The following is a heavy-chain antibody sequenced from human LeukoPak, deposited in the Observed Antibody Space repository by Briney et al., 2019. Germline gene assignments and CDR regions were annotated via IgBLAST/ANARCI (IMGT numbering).Heavy chain of an antibody. V-gene: IGHV4-34*09. CDR1: GGSFSGYY. CDR3: ARDLDGDYVGWFDP. Sequence: SEALSLTCAVYGGSFSGYYWSWIRQPPGKGLEWIGEINHSGSTYYNPSLKSRVTISVDTSKNQFSLKLSPVTAADTAVYYCARDLDGDYVGWFDPWGQGTLVTVSS. J-gene: IGHJ5*02. CDR2: INHSGST. D-gene: IGHD4-17*01.